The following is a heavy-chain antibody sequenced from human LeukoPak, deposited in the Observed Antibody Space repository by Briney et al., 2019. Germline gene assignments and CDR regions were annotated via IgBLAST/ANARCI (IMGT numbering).Heavy chain of an antibody. CDR1: GGSISDYY. CDR3: ARGTSSAWYGFDY. J-gene: IGHJ4*02. Sequence: SETLSLTCTVSGGSISDYYWSWIRQSPGKGLEWIGYIYNSRSCSYNPSLRSRVTISLDTSKNQFSLKLSSVTAADTAVYFCARGTSSAWYGFDYWGQGTLVTVSS. CDR2: IYNSRSC. V-gene: IGHV4-59*01. D-gene: IGHD6-19*01.